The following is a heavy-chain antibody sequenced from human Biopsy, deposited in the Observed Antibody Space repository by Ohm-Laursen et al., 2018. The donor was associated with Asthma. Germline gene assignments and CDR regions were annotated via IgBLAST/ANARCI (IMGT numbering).Heavy chain of an antibody. V-gene: IGHV3-30*18. D-gene: IGHD1-26*01. J-gene: IGHJ4*02. CDR2: ISFDGSNK. CDR3: AKDVFPGWELRRGPDY. Sequence: SLRLSCTASGFTFSNYGMHWVRQAPGKGLDWAAVISFDGSNKNYTDSVKGRFTISRDNSRNTLHLQMNSLRAEDTAVYYCAKDVFPGWELRRGPDYWGQGTLVTVSS. CDR1: GFTFSNYG.